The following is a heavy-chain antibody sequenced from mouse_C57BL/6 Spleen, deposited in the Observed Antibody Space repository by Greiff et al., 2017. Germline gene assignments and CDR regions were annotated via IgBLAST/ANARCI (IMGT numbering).Heavy chain of an antibody. CDR2: IDPSDSYT. CDR3: ARKTGTSWFAY. V-gene: IGHV1-69*01. CDR1: GYTFTSYW. D-gene: IGHD3-2*01. J-gene: IGHJ3*01. Sequence: QVQLQQPGAELVMPGASVKLSCKASGYTFTSYWMHWVKQRPGPGLEWIGEIDPSDSYTNYNQKFKGKSTLTVDKSSSTAYMQLSSLTSEDSAVYYCARKTGTSWFAYWGQGTLVTVSA.